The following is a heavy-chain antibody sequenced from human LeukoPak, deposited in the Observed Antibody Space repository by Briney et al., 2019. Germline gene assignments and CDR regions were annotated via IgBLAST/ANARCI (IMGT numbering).Heavy chain of an antibody. V-gene: IGHV3-7*01. CDR3: TTWEANANY. D-gene: IGHD1-26*01. CDR1: GFTLSSSW. CDR2: IKPDGSEK. J-gene: IGHJ4*02. Sequence: PGGSLRLSCAASGFTLSSSWMSWVRQAPEKGLEWVAHIKPDGSEKYYVDSVKGRFSISRDNAQKSLYLQMSSLRAEDTAVYYCTTWEANANYWGQGTLVTVSS.